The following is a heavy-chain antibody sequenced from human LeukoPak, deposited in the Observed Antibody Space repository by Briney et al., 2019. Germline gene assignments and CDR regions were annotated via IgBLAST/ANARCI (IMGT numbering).Heavy chain of an antibody. J-gene: IGHJ4*02. Sequence: PGGSLRLSCAASGFIFSSYEMSWVRQAPDKGLEWVAFIRYDGSNKYYADSVKGRFTISRDNSKNTLYLQMNSLRAEDTAVYYCAKDSSGSYFDWIQSRFDCGYFDYWGQGTLVTVSS. CDR1: GFIFSSYE. D-gene: IGHD3-9*01. V-gene: IGHV3-30*02. CDR2: IRYDGSNK. CDR3: AKDSSGSYFDWIQSRFDCGYFDY.